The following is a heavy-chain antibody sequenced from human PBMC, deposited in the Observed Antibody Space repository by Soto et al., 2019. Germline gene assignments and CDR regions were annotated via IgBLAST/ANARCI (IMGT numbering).Heavy chain of an antibody. CDR2: INHSGST. CDR1: GGSFSGYY. Sequence: QVQLQQWGAGLLKPSETLSLTCAVYGGSFSGYYWSWIRQPPGKGLEWIGEINHSGSTNYNPSLTSRVTISVDTSKNQFSLKLSSVTAADTAVYYCARGRRTVTIDYWGQGTLVTVSS. V-gene: IGHV4-34*01. J-gene: IGHJ4*02. D-gene: IGHD4-17*01. CDR3: ARGRRTVTIDY.